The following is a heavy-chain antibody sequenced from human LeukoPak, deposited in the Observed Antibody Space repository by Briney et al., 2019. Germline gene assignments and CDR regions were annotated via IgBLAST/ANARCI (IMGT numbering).Heavy chain of an antibody. D-gene: IGHD6-13*01. V-gene: IGHV4-61*01. CDR3: ARDGAAAAGTEPHFDY. Sequence: SETLSLTCTVPGGSVSSGSYYWSWIRQPPGKGLEWIGYIYYSGSTNYNPSLKSRVTISVDTSKNQFSLKLSSVTAADTAVYYCARDGAAAAGTEPHFDYWGQGTLVTVSS. J-gene: IGHJ4*02. CDR1: GGSVSSGSYY. CDR2: IYYSGST.